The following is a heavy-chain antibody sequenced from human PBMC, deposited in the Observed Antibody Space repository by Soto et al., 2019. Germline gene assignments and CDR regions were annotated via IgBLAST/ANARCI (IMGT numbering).Heavy chain of an antibody. J-gene: IGHJ6*02. D-gene: IGHD7-27*01. CDR1: GGSISSINW. Sequence: SETLSLTCAVSGGSISSINWWTWVRQPPGKGLEWIGEIYHSGSTNNNPSLKSRVTISVDKSKNQFSLRLSSVTAADTAVYFCAREWGLLPYYVMNVWGHGTAVTVSS. CDR2: IYHSGST. V-gene: IGHV4-4*02. CDR3: AREWGLLPYYVMNV.